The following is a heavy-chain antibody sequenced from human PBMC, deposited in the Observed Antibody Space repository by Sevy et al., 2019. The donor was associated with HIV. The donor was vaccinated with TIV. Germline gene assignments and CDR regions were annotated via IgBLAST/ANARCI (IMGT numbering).Heavy chain of an antibody. J-gene: IGHJ3*02. CDR2: IYYSGST. D-gene: IGHD3-16*02. Sequence: SETLSLTCTVSGGSISSGDYYWSWIRQPPGKGLEWIGYIYYSGSTYYNPSLKSRVTISVDTSKNQFSLKLSSVTAADTAVYYCARGDWAYYDYVWGSHRYGKRADAFDIWGQGTMVTVSS. CDR1: GGSISSGDYY. V-gene: IGHV4-30-4*01. CDR3: ARGDWAYYDYVWGSHRYGKRADAFDI.